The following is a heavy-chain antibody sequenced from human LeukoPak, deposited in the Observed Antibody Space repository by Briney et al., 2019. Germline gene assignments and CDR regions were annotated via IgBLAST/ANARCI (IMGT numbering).Heavy chain of an antibody. CDR3: AKGYCGGDCYPKGDYFDY. V-gene: IGHV3-23*01. Sequence: GGSLRLSCAASGLTVSDNFMDWVRQAPGKGLEWVSAISGSGGSTYYADSVKGRFTISRDNSKNTLYLQMNSLRAEDTAVYYCAKGYCGGDCYPKGDYFDYWGQGTLVTVSS. D-gene: IGHD2-21*02. J-gene: IGHJ4*02. CDR1: GLTVSDNF. CDR2: ISGSGGST.